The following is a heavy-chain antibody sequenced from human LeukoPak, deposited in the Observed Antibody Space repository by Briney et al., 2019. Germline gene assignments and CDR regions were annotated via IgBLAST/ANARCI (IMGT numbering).Heavy chain of an antibody. Sequence: SVKVSCKASGGTFSSYAISWVRQAPGQGLEWMGGIIPIFGTANYAQKFQGRVTITADESTSTVYMELSSLRSEDTAVYYCARARSPLLRFLEWLLEDAFDIWGQGTMVTVSS. CDR1: GGTFSSYA. J-gene: IGHJ3*02. V-gene: IGHV1-69*13. D-gene: IGHD3-3*01. CDR3: ARARSPLLRFLEWLLEDAFDI. CDR2: IIPIFGTA.